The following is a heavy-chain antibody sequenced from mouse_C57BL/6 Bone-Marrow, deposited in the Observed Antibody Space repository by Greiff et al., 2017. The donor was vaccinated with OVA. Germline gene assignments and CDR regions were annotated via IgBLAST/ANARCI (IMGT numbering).Heavy chain of an antibody. Sequence: EVQRVESGGGLVKPGGSLKLSCAASGFTFSSYAMSWVRQTPEKRLEWVATISDGGSYTYYPDNVKGRFTISRDNAKNNLYLQMSHLKSEDTAMYYCAREYDYFDYWGQGTTLTVSS. J-gene: IGHJ2*01. V-gene: IGHV5-4*01. CDR3: AREYDYFDY. CDR1: GFTFSSYA. CDR2: ISDGGSYT. D-gene: IGHD2-3*01.